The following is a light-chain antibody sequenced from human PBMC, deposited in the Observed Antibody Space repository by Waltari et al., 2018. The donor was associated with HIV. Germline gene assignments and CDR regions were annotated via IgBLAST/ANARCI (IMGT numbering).Light chain of an antibody. CDR2: VNSDGHH. CDR3: QTWGTYMYV. CDR1: SGHSSYA. V-gene: IGLV4-69*01. J-gene: IGLJ1*01. Sequence: QLLLTQSPSASASLGASVKLTCTLSSGHSSYAIECHQHQPETGPRYLIKVNSDGHHTKGDWLPDRLSGSSSGAERYLTIASHQSEEEADYYCQTWGTYMYVFVTGTKVTVL.